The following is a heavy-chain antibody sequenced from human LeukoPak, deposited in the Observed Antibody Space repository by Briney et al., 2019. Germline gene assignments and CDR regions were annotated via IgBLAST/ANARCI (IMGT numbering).Heavy chain of an antibody. J-gene: IGHJ6*03. CDR1: GGTFSSYA. Sequence: ASVKVSCKASGGTFSSYAVSWVRQAPGQGLEWMGGIIPVFGTTNYTQKFQGRVTITTDESTTTAYMELGSLRSEDTAVYYCARCGGSYYYLYYMDVWGTGTTVTVSS. CDR2: IIPVFGTT. V-gene: IGHV1-69*05. D-gene: IGHD3-16*01. CDR3: ARCGGSYYYLYYMDV.